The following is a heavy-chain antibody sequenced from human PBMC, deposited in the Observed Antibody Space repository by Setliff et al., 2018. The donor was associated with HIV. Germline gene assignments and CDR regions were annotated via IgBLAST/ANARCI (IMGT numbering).Heavy chain of an antibody. V-gene: IGHV1-46*03. CDR1: GYTFTSYY. CDR3: ARDLLSGWYHYYYYMDV. Sequence: ASVKVSCKASGYTFTSYYMHWVRQAPGQGLEWMGIINPSGGSTSYAQKFQGRVTMTRDTSTSTVYMELSSLKSEDTAVYYCARDLLSGWYHYYYYMDVWGKGTTVTVSS. J-gene: IGHJ6*03. CDR2: INPSGGST. D-gene: IGHD6-19*01.